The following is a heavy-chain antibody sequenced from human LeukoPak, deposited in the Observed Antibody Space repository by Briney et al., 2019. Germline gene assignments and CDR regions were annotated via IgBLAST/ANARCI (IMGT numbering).Heavy chain of an antibody. CDR2: IKQDRSEK. Sequence: PGGSLRLSCAASGFTFSSYEMNWVRQAPGKGLEWVANIKQDRSEKYYVDSVKGRFTISRDDAKNSLYLQMNSLRAEDTAVYFCARSGYSSTWYLQNFELDYWGQGTLVTVSS. V-gene: IGHV3-7*01. CDR1: GFTFSSYE. D-gene: IGHD2-2*01. J-gene: IGHJ4*02. CDR3: ARSGYSSTWYLQNFELDY.